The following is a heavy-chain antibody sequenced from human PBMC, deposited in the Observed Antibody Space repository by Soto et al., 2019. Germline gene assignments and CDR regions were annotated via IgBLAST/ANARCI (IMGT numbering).Heavy chain of an antibody. V-gene: IGHV4-39*01. CDR3: ARRIAVAGTDYFDY. CDR2: IYYSGST. J-gene: IGHJ4*02. Sequence: QLQLQESGPGLVKPSETLSLTCTVSGGSISSSSYYWGWIRQPPGKGLEWIGSIYYSGSTYYNPSLKSRVTISVDTSKNQFSLKLSSVTAADTAVYYCARRIAVAGTDYFDYWGQGTLVTVSS. D-gene: IGHD6-19*01. CDR1: GGSISSSSYY.